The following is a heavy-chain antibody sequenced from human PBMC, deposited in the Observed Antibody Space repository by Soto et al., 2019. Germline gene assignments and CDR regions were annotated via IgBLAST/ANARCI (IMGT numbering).Heavy chain of an antibody. D-gene: IGHD4-4*01. Sequence: GASAKVPFNASGDTFTSYVISWVRQAPGQGLDWMGWISAYNGNTNYAQKLQGRVTMTTDTSTSTAYMELRSLRSDDTAVYYSARALQLGRQFEPWGQGTLVNVST. J-gene: IGHJ5*02. CDR2: ISAYNGNT. CDR3: ARALQLGRQFEP. CDR1: GDTFTSYV. V-gene: IGHV1-18*01.